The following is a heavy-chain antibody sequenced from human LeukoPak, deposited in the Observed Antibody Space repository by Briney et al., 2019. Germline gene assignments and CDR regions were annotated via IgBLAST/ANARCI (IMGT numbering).Heavy chain of an antibody. CDR3: ARWADVLLWFGESYFDY. D-gene: IGHD3-10*01. Sequence: GGSLRLSCAASGFTFSSYSVNWVRQAPGKGLEWVSYISSSSSTIYYADSVKGRFTISRDNAKNSLYLQMNSLRAEDTAVYYCARWADVLLWFGESYFDYWGQGTLVTVSS. CDR1: GFTFSSYS. V-gene: IGHV3-48*01. J-gene: IGHJ4*02. CDR2: ISSSSSTI.